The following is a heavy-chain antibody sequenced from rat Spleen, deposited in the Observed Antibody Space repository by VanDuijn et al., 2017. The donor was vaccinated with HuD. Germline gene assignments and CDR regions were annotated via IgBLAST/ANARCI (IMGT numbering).Heavy chain of an antibody. CDR1: GYSITRNY. J-gene: IGHJ2*01. CDR3: ARYRTGVDYFDY. Sequence: EVQLQESGPGLVKPSQSLSLTCSVTGYSITRNYWGWIRKFPRNKMEWMGYISYSGSTNYNPSLKSRISITRDTSKNQFFLQLNSVNTEDTATYYCARYRTGVDYFDYWGQGVMVTVSS. V-gene: IGHV3-1*01. CDR2: ISYSGST. D-gene: IGHD4-3*01.